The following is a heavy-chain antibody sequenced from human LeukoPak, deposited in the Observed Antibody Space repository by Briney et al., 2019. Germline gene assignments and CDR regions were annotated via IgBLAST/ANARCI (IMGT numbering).Heavy chain of an antibody. CDR1: GYTFTSYD. J-gene: IGHJ3*02. Sequence: ASVKVSCKASGYTFTSYDINWVRQATGQGLEWMGIINPSGGSTSYAQKFQGRVTMTRDMSTSTVYMELSSLRSEDTAVYYCARHDYGDLDAFDIWGQGTMVTVSS. D-gene: IGHD4-17*01. CDR2: INPSGGST. CDR3: ARHDYGDLDAFDI. V-gene: IGHV1-46*01.